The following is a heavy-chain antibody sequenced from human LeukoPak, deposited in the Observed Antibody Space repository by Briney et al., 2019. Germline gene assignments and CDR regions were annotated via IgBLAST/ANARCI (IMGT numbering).Heavy chain of an antibody. J-gene: IGHJ4*02. CDR3: VRDISGYYFDY. Sequence: VSGGGLVQPGGSLRLSSAASGFTFSNYAMSWVRQAPGKGLEWVSYISGSSIYTRYADSVKGRFTISRDNAKNSLYLQMNSLRAEDTALYYCVRDISGYYFDYWDQGTLVTVSS. V-gene: IGHV3-11*05. D-gene: IGHD3-22*01. CDR2: ISGSSIYT. CDR1: GFTFSNYA.